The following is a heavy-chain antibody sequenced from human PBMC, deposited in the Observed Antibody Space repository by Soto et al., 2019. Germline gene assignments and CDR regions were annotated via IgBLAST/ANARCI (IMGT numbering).Heavy chain of an antibody. CDR3: ARVLPGGTDP. CDR1: CYSISSGYY. J-gene: IGHJ5*02. CDR2: IYHSGST. V-gene: IGHV4-38-2*01. D-gene: IGHD1-1*01. Sequence: PSETLSLTCAVSCYSISSGYYWGWIRQPPGKGLEWIGSIYHSGSTYYNPSLKSRVTISVDTSKNQFSLKLSSVTAADTAVYYCARVLPGGTDPWGQGTLVTVSS.